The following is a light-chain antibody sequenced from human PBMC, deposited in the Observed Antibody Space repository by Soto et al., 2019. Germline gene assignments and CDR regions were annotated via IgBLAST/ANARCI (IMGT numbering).Light chain of an antibody. J-gene: IGLJ2*01. CDR1: SSDVGSYNL. CDR3: CSYVHINTSVV. CDR2: EGS. V-gene: IGLV2-23*01. Sequence: QSVLTQPASVSGSPGQSITISCTGTSSDVGSYNLFSWYQQHPGKVPKLLIYEGSKRPSGVSNRFSGSKSGNTASLTISGLQAEDEADYYCCSYVHINTSVVFGGGTKLTVL.